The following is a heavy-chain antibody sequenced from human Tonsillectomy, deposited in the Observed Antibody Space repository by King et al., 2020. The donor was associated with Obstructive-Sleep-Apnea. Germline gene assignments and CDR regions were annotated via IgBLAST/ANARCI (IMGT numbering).Heavy chain of an antibody. J-gene: IGHJ5*02. CDR2: IYYSGST. D-gene: IGHD6-25*01. V-gene: IGHV4-59*01. Sequence: QLQESGPGLVKPSETLSLTCTVSGGSISSYYWSWIRQPPGKGLEWIGYIYYSGSTNYNPSLKSRVTISVDTSKNQFSLKLSSVTAADTAVYYCARAPSRAADPGGWFDPWGQGTLVTVSS. CDR3: ARAPSRAADPGGWFDP. CDR1: GGSISSYY.